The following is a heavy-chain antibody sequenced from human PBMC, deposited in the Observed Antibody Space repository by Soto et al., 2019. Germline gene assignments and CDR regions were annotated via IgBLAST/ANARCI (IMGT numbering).Heavy chain of an antibody. Sequence: SETLSLTCTVSGGSISSGDYYWSWIRQPPGKGLEWIGYIYGSGNTYYNPSLKSRVIISLDTSKNQFSLKLSSVTAADTAVYYCARDSGYGGNPGLFDYWGQGTLVTSPQ. CDR2: IYGSGNT. J-gene: IGHJ4*02. CDR3: ARDSGYGGNPGLFDY. V-gene: IGHV4-30-4*01. D-gene: IGHD4-17*01. CDR1: GGSISSGDYY.